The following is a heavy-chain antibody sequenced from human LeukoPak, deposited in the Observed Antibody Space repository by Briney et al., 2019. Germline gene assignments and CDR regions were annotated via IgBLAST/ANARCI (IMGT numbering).Heavy chain of an antibody. Sequence: GGSLRLSCAASGFTFSSYSMNWVRQAPGKGLEWVSSISSSSSYIYYADSVKGRFTISRDNAKNSLYLQMNSLRAEDTAVYYCYSVESPYDSSVVPDYWGQGTLVTVSS. V-gene: IGHV3-21*01. CDR1: GFTFSSYS. J-gene: IGHJ4*02. CDR3: YSVESPYDSSVVPDY. D-gene: IGHD3-22*01. CDR2: ISSSSSYI.